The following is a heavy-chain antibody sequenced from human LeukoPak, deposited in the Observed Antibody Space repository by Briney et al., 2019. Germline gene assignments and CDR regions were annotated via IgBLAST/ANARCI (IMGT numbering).Heavy chain of an antibody. CDR3: ARVVDYGWFDP. J-gene: IGHJ5*02. CDR2: IKEDGTTI. D-gene: IGHD3-16*01. CDR1: GFTLSNYW. Sequence: GGSLRLSCTASGFTLSNYWMGWVRQAPGKGLEWVANIKEDGTTIYYVDSVKGRFTISRDNAKNSLYLQMNSARDEDTAVYYCARVVDYGWFDPWGQGTLVAVSS. V-gene: IGHV3-7*01.